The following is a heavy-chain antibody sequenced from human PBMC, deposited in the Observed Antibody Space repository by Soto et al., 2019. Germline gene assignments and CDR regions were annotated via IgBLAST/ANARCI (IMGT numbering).Heavy chain of an antibody. CDR1: AYSISSDHY. CDR3: ARVLHDASGSFFDY. Sequence: SETLSLTCGVSAYSISSDHYWGWVRQPPGKGLEWIGCVYHSGSSYNNPSLKGRLTISVDTSENQFILELSSVTAADTAVYYCARVLHDASGSFFDYWGQGTLVTVSS. V-gene: IGHV4-38-2*01. CDR2: VYHSGSS. J-gene: IGHJ4*02. D-gene: IGHD3-22*01.